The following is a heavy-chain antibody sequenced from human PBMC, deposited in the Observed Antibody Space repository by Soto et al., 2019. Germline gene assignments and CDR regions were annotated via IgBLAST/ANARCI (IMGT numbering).Heavy chain of an antibody. CDR3: AKVGFCGGDCYPDY. CDR1: GFTFSSYA. D-gene: IGHD2-21*02. CDR2: ISVSGGST. V-gene: IGHV3-23*01. Sequence: EVQLLESGGGLVQPRGSLRLSCAASGFTFSSYAMSWVRQAPGKGLEWVSAISVSGGSTYYADSVKGRFTISRDNSKNTLYLQMNSLRAEDTAVYYCAKVGFCGGDCYPDYWGQGTLVTVSS. J-gene: IGHJ4*02.